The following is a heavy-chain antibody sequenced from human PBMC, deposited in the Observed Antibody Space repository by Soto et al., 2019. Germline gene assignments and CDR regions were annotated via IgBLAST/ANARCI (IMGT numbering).Heavy chain of an antibody. V-gene: IGHV1-2*04. J-gene: IGHJ5*02. Sequence: ASVTVSCTASGYTFTVYYIHWVRQAPGQGLEWMGWINPNSGGTNYAQKFQGWVTMTRDTSISTAYMEPSRLRSDDTAVYDCAIDLGCCAPGGKETLVTVSS. CDR1: GYTFTVYY. CDR2: INPNSGGT. D-gene: IGHD3-16*01. CDR3: AIDLGCCAP.